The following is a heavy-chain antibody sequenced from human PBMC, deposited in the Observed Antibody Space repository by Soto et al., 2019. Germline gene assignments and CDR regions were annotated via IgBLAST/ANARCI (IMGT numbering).Heavy chain of an antibody. D-gene: IGHD2-15*01. Sequence: SETLSLTCAVYGGSFSGCYWTWIRQPPGKGLEWVGEIGHSGSATYSPSLKSRVTISVDTSNNQFSLRLSSVTAADTAVYYCARGGNCIGASCPLGTNVGLDVWGKGTKVTVAS. CDR1: GGSFSGCY. J-gene: IGHJ6*04. V-gene: IGHV4-34*01. CDR2: IGHSGSA. CDR3: ARGGNCIGASCPLGTNVGLDV.